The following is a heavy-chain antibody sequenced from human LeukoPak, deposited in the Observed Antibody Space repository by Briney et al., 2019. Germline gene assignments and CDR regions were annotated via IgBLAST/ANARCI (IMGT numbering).Heavy chain of an antibody. D-gene: IGHD6-19*01. Sequence: PSETLSLTCAVSGGSISSHNWWNWVRQPPGKGLEWIGEIYHTGGTNYNASLKSRVTISVDKSKNQFSLKLSSVTAADTAVYYCAGNGGRYTDSWGRGTLVIVSS. CDR3: AGNGGRYTDS. J-gene: IGHJ5*01. V-gene: IGHV4-4*02. CDR1: GGSISSHNW. CDR2: IYHTGGT.